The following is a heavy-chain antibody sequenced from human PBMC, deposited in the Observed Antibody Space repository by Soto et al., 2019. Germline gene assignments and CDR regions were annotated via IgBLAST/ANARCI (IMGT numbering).Heavy chain of an antibody. D-gene: IGHD3-22*01. J-gene: IGHJ3*02. CDR3: ARGLTGYYDSSGLGAFDI. Sequence: ASVKVSCKASGGTFSSYAISWVRQAPGQGLEWMGGIIPIFGTANYAQKFQGRVTITADKSTSTAYMELSSLRSEDTAVYYCARGLTGYYDSSGLGAFDIWGQGTMVTVS. CDR2: IIPIFGTA. CDR1: GGTFSSYA. V-gene: IGHV1-69*06.